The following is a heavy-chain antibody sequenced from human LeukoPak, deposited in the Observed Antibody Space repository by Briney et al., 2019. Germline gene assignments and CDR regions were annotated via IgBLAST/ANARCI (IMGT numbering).Heavy chain of an antibody. CDR2: INPNSGGT. V-gene: IGHV1-2*02. CDR1: GYTFTGYY. CDR3: ARAGASSGWKGLNWFDP. J-gene: IGHJ5*02. D-gene: IGHD6-19*01. Sequence: ASVKVSCKASGYTFTGYYMHWVRQAPGQGLEWMGWINPNSGGTNYAQKFQGRVTMTRDTSISTAYMELSRLRSDDTAVYYCARAGASSGWKGLNWFDPWGQGTPVTVSS.